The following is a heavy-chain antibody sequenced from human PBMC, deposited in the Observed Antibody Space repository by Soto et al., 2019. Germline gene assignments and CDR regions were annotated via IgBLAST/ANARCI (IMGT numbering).Heavy chain of an antibody. Sequence: QVLLVESGGGVVQPGRSLRLPCAASGFTFSNFAFNWVRQAPGKGLEWVAGISADGRNEYYGDSVRGRFSISRDNSKNTLYQQMNHLGREDTAVYYCARDGGVGGTPSRRIFDHWGLGTLVAVSS. CDR2: ISADGRNE. J-gene: IGHJ4*02. V-gene: IGHV3-30*04. CDR1: GFTFSNFA. CDR3: ARDGGVGGTPSRRIFDH. D-gene: IGHD1-26*01.